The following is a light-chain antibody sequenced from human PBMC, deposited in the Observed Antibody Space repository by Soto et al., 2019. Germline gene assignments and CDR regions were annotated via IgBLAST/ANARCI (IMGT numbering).Light chain of an antibody. J-gene: IGKJ3*01. Sequence: DMVLTQSPGTLSLSPGERATLSCRASQSVSSTYLAWYQQKPGQAPRLLIYGASSRATGIPDRFSGSGSGTDFTLTISRLEPEDFAVYYCQQYGSSLFTFGPGTKVDIK. CDR1: QSVSSTY. V-gene: IGKV3-20*01. CDR3: QQYGSSLFT. CDR2: GAS.